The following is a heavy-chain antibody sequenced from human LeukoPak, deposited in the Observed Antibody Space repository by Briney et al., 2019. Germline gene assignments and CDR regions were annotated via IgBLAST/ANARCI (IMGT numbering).Heavy chain of an antibody. CDR2: INSDGSST. CDR3: ARDVYYGSGSYSNDAFDI. V-gene: IGHV3-74*01. CDR1: GFTFSSYW. J-gene: IGHJ3*02. D-gene: IGHD3-10*01. Sequence: PGGSLRLSCAASGFTFSSYWMHWVRQVPGKGLVWVSRINSDGSSTSYADSVKGRFAISRDNAKNTLYLQMNSLRAEDMAVYYCARDVYYGSGSYSNDAFDIWGQGTMATVSS.